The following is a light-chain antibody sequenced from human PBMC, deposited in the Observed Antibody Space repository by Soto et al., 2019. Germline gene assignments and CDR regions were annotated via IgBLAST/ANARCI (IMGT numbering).Light chain of an antibody. Sequence: LTQSPATLSVYPGETATLSCRASESVGSNLAWYQQKPGQAPRLLIYGASPRATGIPARLSGSGSGTEFTLTISILQSEDSAVYYCQQYDNWPPWTFGQGTKV. CDR3: QQYDNWPPWT. CDR2: GAS. J-gene: IGKJ1*01. V-gene: IGKV3-15*01. CDR1: ESVGSN.